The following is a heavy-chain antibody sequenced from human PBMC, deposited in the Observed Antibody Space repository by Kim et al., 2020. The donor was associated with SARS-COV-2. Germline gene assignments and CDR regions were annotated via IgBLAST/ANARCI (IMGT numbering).Heavy chain of an antibody. CDR1: GFTFSSFW. D-gene: IGHD6-19*01. Sequence: GGSLRLSCAASGFTFSSFWMDWVRQAPGKGLVWVARINTDGSTTTYADSVKGRFTISRDNAMDTVYLQMNSLSAEDTAVYYCARAVAGTNCFDYCGQGTLVTVSS. CDR3: ARAVAGTNCFDY. CDR2: INTDGSTT. J-gene: IGHJ4*02. V-gene: IGHV3-74*03.